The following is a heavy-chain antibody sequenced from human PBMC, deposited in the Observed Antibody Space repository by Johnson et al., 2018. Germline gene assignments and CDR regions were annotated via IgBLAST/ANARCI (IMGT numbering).Heavy chain of an antibody. J-gene: IGHJ6*03. D-gene: IGHD1-1*01. CDR2: IYYSGST. V-gene: IGHV4-59*12. CDR3: AKGLFRKLERLYYYMDV. CDR1: GGSISSYY. Sequence: QEQLQESGPGLVKPSEPLALTCTVSGGSISSYYWSWIRQPPGKGLEWHGYIYYSGSTNYNPYLTTRVPISVDTSKTQFSRQPSSVTAADTAVYYCAKGLFRKLERLYYYMDVWGKGTTVTVSS.